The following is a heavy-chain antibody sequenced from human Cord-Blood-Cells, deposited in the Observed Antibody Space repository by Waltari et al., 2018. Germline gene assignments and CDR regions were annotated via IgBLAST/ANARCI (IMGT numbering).Heavy chain of an antibody. Sequence: EVQLLESGGGLVQPGGSLRLSCAASGFTFSSYAMSWVRQAPGKGLEWVSAISGSGCSTYYADSVKGRFTISRDNSKNTLYLQMNSLRAEDTAVYYCAKAYDYSNYFFDYWGQGTLVTVSS. D-gene: IGHD4-4*01. J-gene: IGHJ4*02. CDR1: GFTFSSYA. V-gene: IGHV3-23*01. CDR3: AKAYDYSNYFFDY. CDR2: ISGSGCST.